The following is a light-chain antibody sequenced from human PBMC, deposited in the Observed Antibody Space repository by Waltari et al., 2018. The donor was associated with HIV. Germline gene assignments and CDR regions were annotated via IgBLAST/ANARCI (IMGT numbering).Light chain of an antibody. CDR3: VVYLGSGTWV. CDR1: SGPVSTTYY. Sequence: QTVVTQAPSLSVSPGGTVTLTCGLSSGPVSTTYYPSWLQQTPGQTPRTLIFNTHSRSSGVPDRFSGSILGNKAALTIAGAQADDESDYYCVVYLGSGTWVFGGGTKLTVL. J-gene: IGLJ2*01. V-gene: IGLV8-61*01. CDR2: NTH.